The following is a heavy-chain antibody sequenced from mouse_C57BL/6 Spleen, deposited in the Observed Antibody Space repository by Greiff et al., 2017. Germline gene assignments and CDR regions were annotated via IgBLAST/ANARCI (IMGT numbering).Heavy chain of an antibody. V-gene: IGHV1-81*01. D-gene: IGHD4-1*01. CDR2: IYPRSGNT. CDR3: ARENGTGFDY. CDR1: GYTFTSYG. J-gene: IGHJ2*01. Sequence: VMLVESGAELARPGASVKLSCKASGYTFTSYGISWVKQRTGQGLEWIGEIYPRSGNTYYNEKFKGKATLTADKSSSTAYMELRSLTSEDSAVYFCARENGTGFDYWGQGTTLTVSS.